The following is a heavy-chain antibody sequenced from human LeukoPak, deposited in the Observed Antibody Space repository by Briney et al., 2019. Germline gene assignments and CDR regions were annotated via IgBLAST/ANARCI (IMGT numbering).Heavy chain of an antibody. D-gene: IGHD1-1*01. CDR3: ARDKGTWNDTPTDYFDY. Sequence: ASVKVSCKASGYSFTNFAMHWVRQAPGQRLEWMGWINAGNGNTKYSQKFQGRVTFTRDTAASTAYMELSSLTSEDTGVYYCARDKGTWNDTPTDYFDYWGQGSVVIVSS. V-gene: IGHV1-3*01. CDR2: INAGNGNT. CDR1: GYSFTNFA. J-gene: IGHJ4*02.